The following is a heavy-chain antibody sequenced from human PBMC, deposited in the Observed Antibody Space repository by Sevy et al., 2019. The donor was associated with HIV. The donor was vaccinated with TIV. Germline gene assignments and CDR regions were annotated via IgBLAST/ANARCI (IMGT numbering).Heavy chain of an antibody. CDR2: INWNGGTK. V-gene: IGHV3-20*04. D-gene: IGHD5-12*01. CDR1: GFTFENYG. CDR3: ARNTGFAYGDNWFDP. Sequence: GRSLRLSCAASGFTFENYGMSWVRQAPGKGLEWVTGINWNGGTKNYVDSVKGRFTISRDNAQNSLNLQMDSLRVEDTAVYYCARNTGFAYGDNWFDPWGQGTLVTVSS. J-gene: IGHJ5*02.